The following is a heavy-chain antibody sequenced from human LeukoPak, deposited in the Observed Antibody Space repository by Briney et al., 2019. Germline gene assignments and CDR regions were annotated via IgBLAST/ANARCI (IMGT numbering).Heavy chain of an antibody. CDR3: ARLFGDIVVVPAALDV. V-gene: IGHV5-51*01. J-gene: IGHJ6*04. Sequence: GESLKISCKGSGYSFTSYWIGWVRQMPGKGLEWMGIIYPGDSDTRYSPSFQGQVTISADKSISTAYLQWSSLKASDTAMYYCARLFGDIVVVPAALDVWGKGTTVTVSS. CDR2: IYPGDSDT. CDR1: GYSFTSYW. D-gene: IGHD2-2*01.